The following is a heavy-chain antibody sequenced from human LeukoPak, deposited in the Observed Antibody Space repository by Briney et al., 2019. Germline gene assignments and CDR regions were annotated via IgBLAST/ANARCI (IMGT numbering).Heavy chain of an antibody. Sequence: GSLRLSCTVSGFIFSSYWMTWVRQPPGKGLEWIGEINHSGSTNYNPSLKSRVTISVDTSKNQFSLKLSSVTAADTAVYYCARQSPLLDYGGPLDAFDIWGQGTMVTVSS. CDR2: INHSGST. J-gene: IGHJ3*02. D-gene: IGHD4-23*01. CDR3: ARQSPLLDYGGPLDAFDI. V-gene: IGHV4-34*01. CDR1: GFIFSSYW.